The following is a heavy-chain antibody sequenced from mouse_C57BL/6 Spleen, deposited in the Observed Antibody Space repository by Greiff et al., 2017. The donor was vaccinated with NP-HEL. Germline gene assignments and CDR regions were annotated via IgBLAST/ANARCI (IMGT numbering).Heavy chain of an antibody. D-gene: IGHD2-2*01. Sequence: VHVKQSGPELVKPGASVKISCKASGYSFTDYNMNWVKQSNGKSLEWIGVINPNYGTTSYNQKFKGKATLTVDQSSSTAYMQLNSLTSEDSAVYYCARAGGYDGYFDVWGTGTTVTVSS. CDR2: INPNYGTT. CDR3: ARAGGYDGYFDV. CDR1: GYSFTDYN. V-gene: IGHV1-39*01. J-gene: IGHJ1*03.